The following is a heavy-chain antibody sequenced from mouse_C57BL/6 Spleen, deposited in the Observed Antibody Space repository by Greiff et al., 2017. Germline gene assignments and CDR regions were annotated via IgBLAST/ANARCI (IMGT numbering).Heavy chain of an antibody. CDR2: IDPETGGT. V-gene: IGHV1-15*01. CDR1: GYTFTDYE. J-gene: IGHJ2*01. CDR3: TRNGDYYGSSYDFDY. Sequence: LQESGAELVRPGASVTLSCKASGYTFTDYEMHWVKQTPVHGLEWIGAIDPETGGTAYNQKFKGKAILTADKSSSTAYMELRSLTSEDSAVYYCTRNGDYYGSSYDFDYWGQGTTLTVSS. D-gene: IGHD1-1*01.